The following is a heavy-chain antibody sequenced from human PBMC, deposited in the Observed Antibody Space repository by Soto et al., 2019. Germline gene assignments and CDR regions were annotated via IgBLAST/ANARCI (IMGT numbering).Heavy chain of an antibody. CDR3: AGGSPPYYYYYMDV. V-gene: IGHV3-74*01. CDR1: GFTFTSYW. J-gene: IGHJ6*03. CDR2: INIDGSST. D-gene: IGHD6-25*01. Sequence: EVQLVESGGGLVQPGGSLRLSCAASGFTFTSYWMHWVRQAPGKGLVWVSCINIDGSSTSYADSVKGRFTISRDNAKNTLYLQMNSLRAEDTAVYYCAGGSPPYYYYYMDVWGTGTTVTVSS.